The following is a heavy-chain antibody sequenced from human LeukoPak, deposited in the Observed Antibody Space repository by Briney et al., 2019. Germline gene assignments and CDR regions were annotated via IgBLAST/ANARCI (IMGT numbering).Heavy chain of an antibody. D-gene: IGHD4-11*01. CDR2: IYTSGDT. V-gene: IGHV4-61*02. CDR3: ARTDYRV. Sequence: SQTLSLTCTVSGGSISSDSYYWSWIRQPAGKGLEWIGRIYTSGDTNYNPSLKSRVTISIDTSKNQFSLKLSSVTAADTAVYYCARTDYRVWGQGALVTVSS. J-gene: IGHJ4*02. CDR1: GGSISSDSYY.